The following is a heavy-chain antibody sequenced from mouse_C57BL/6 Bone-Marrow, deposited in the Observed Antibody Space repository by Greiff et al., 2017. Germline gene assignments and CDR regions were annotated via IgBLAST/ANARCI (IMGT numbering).Heavy chain of an antibody. CDR3: ARRGYYGSIFYWYFDV. Sequence: EVHLVESGGDLVKPGGSLKLSCAASGFTFSSSGMSWVRQTPDKRLGWVATISSGGSYTYYPDSVKGRFTISRDNAKNTLYLQMSSLESEDTAMYYCARRGYYGSIFYWYFDVWGTGTTVTVSS. CDR1: GFTFSSSG. D-gene: IGHD1-1*01. CDR2: ISSGGSYT. J-gene: IGHJ1*03. V-gene: IGHV5-6*01.